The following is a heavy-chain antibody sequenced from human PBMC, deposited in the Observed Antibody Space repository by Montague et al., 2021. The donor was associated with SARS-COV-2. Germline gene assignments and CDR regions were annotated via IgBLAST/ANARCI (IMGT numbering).Heavy chain of an antibody. V-gene: IGHV4-39*01. CDR1: GGSISNSHYY. J-gene: IGHJ3*02. Sequence: SETLSLTCTVSGGSISNSHYYCAWIRQPPGKGLEWIGSLYFNGHSYYNPSLKNRASISLDTSKNQYYLKLNSVAAADTAVYYCARQPPYQTGALDIWGQGTMVTVSS. CDR2: LYFNGHS. D-gene: IGHD2-2*01. CDR3: ARQPPYQTGALDI.